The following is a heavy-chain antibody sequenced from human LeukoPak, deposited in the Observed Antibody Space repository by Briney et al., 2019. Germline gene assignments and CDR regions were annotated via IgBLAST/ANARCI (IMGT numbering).Heavy chain of an antibody. CDR3: AKDGEEYCSSTSCSGPFDY. CDR2: ISYDGSNK. V-gene: IGHV3-30*18. D-gene: IGHD2-2*01. Sequence: GRSLSLSCAASGFTFSSYGMHWVRQAPGKGLEWVAVISYDGSNKYYADSVKGRFTISRDNSKNTLYLQMNSLRAEDTAVYYCAKDGEEYCSSTSCSGPFDYWGQGTLVTVSS. J-gene: IGHJ4*02. CDR1: GFTFSSYG.